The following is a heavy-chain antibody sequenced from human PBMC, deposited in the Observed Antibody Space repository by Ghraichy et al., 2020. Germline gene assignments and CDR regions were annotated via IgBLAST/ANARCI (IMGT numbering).Heavy chain of an antibody. D-gene: IGHD3-10*01. J-gene: IGHJ3*02. CDR2: IYYSGST. CDR1: GGSVSSGFYY. CDR3: ARDYGSGGLYAFDI. Sequence: SETLYLTCTVSGGSVSSGFYYWSWIRQPPGKGLEWIGYIYYSGSTKYNPSLKSRVTISLDTSKNQFSLKLSSVTAADTAVYYCARDYGSGGLYAFDIWGQGAMVTVSS. V-gene: IGHV4-61*01.